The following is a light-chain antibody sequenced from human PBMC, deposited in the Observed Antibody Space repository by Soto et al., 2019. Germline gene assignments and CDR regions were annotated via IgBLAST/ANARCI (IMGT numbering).Light chain of an antibody. J-gene: IGKJ3*01. Sequence: DIQMTQSPSTLSASVGDRVTITCRASQSISSWLAWYQQKPGKAPNLLIYDASSLESGVPSRFSGSGSGTEFPLTINTLQPDDFAPYYCQQYNSYPGFPSGPGPKWISN. CDR2: DAS. CDR1: QSISSW. V-gene: IGKV1-5*01. CDR3: QQYNSYPGFP.